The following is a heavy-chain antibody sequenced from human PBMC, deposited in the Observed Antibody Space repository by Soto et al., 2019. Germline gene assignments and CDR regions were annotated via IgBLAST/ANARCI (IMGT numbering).Heavy chain of an antibody. CDR3: AVYGYGVSAAAY. D-gene: IGHD4-17*01. Sequence: EMQLVESGGGLVQPGGSLRLSCAGSGLTFRNDWLSWVRQAPGKGLEWVANINQDGSERYYVDSVRGRFTISRDNVENPLYLQLTSLRPEHTAVYYCAVYGYGVSAAAYWGQGTLVTVSS. CDR1: GLTFRNDW. V-gene: IGHV3-7*03. CDR2: INQDGSER. J-gene: IGHJ1*01.